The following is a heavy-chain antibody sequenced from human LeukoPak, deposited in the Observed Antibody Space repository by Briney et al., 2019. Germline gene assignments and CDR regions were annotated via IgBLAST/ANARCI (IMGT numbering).Heavy chain of an antibody. Sequence: GGSLRLSCAASRFTFSNYWMSWVRQAPGKRLEWVASIKQDGSEKHYVDSVKGRFTISRDNAKNSLYLQMNSLRAEDTAVYYCARNLPAADYWGQGTLVTVSS. CDR2: IKQDGSEK. V-gene: IGHV3-7*01. CDR3: ARNLPAADY. D-gene: IGHD2-2*01. CDR1: RFTFSNYW. J-gene: IGHJ4*02.